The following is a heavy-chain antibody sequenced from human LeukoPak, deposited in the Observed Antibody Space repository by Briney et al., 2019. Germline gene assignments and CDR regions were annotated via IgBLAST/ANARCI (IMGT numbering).Heavy chain of an antibody. CDR1: GYIFIGYY. Sequence: ASVKVSCKASGYIFIGYYIHWVRQAPGQGLEWMGIINPSGGSTSYAQKFQGRVTMTRDTSTSTVYMELSSLRSEDTAVYYCARDMGVTTVTKFYYYMDVWGKGTTVTVSS. D-gene: IGHD4-11*01. V-gene: IGHV1-46*01. CDR2: INPSGGST. CDR3: ARDMGVTTVTKFYYYMDV. J-gene: IGHJ6*03.